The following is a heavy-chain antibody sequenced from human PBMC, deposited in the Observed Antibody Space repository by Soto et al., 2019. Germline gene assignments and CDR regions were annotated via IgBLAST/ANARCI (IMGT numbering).Heavy chain of an antibody. V-gene: IGHV1-69*12. CDR3: AGASTGGAADLFDY. J-gene: IGHJ4*02. CDR1: GGTFSSYA. D-gene: IGHD4-17*01. CDR2: IIPIFGTA. Sequence: QVQLVQSGAEVQKPGSSVKVSCKASGGTFSSYAISWVRQAPGQGIEWMGGIIPIFGTANYAQTFQGRVTITGNESTSTAYMERSSLRAEDTYAYYGAGASTGGAADLFDYWGQGTLVTVSS.